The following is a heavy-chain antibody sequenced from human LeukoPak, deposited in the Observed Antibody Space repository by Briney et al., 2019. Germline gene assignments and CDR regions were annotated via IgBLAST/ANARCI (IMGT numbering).Heavy chain of an antibody. D-gene: IGHD1-26*01. V-gene: IGHV3-23*01. Sequence: PGGSLRLSCAASGFTFSSYAMNWVRQAPGKGLEWVSTISGSGGSTYYADSVKGRFTISRDNSKNTLYLQMNSLRAEDTAVYYCARDRVGATDYFDYWGQGTLVTVSS. CDR2: ISGSGGST. CDR3: ARDRVGATDYFDY. J-gene: IGHJ4*02. CDR1: GFTFSSYA.